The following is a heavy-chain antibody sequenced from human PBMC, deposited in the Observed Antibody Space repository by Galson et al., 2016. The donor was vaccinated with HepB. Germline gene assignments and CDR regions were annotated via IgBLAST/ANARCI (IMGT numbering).Heavy chain of an antibody. Sequence: SLRLSCAASGFTFDDYAMHWVRQAPGKGREWVSGTSWNSGSIGYADSVKGRFTISRDNDKNSLHLQMNILRAEDTALYYCARGRGSNWRDAFDIWGQGTMVTVSS. CDR2: TSWNSGSI. J-gene: IGHJ3*02. CDR1: GFTFDDYA. CDR3: ARGRGSNWRDAFDI. D-gene: IGHD6-13*01. V-gene: IGHV3-9*01.